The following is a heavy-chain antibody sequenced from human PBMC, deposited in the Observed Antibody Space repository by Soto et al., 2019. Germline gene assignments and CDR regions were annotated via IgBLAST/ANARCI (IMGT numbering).Heavy chain of an antibody. Sequence: GVSLRLSCAASGFSFSNNAMNWVRQSPGKGLEWVSGISGTGYGTYYADSVKGRFTISRDSSNNTLFLHMNSLRGEDTATYYCAKARPAPSHYYYGMDVWGPGTPLTVSS. CDR3: AKARPAPSHYYYGMDV. CDR1: GFSFSNNA. V-gene: IGHV3-23*01. J-gene: IGHJ6*02. CDR2: ISGTGYGT.